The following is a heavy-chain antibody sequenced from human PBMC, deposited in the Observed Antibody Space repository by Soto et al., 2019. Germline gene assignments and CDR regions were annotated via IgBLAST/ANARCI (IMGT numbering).Heavy chain of an antibody. J-gene: IGHJ3*02. D-gene: IGHD3-9*01. CDR3: ARDPPPYDILTGSHSGAFDI. V-gene: IGHV1-46*01. CDR2: INPSGGST. Sequence: ASVKVSCKASGYTFTSYYMHWVRQAPGQGLEWMGIINPSGGSTSYAQKFQGRVTMTRDTSTSTVYMELSSLRSEDTAVYYCARDPPPYDILTGSHSGAFDIWGQGTMVTVSS. CDR1: GYTFTSYY.